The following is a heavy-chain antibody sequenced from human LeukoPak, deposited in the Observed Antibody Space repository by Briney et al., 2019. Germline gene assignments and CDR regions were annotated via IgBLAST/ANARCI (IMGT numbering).Heavy chain of an antibody. CDR3: TPRCSGGSCF. Sequence: GGSLRLTCAASGFTFSGSAMHWVRQASGKGLEWVGRIRSKANSYATAYAASVKGRFTISRDDSKNTAYLQMNSLKTEDTAVYYCTPRCSGGSCFWGQGTLVTVSS. CDR2: IRSKANSYAT. V-gene: IGHV3-73*01. CDR1: GFTFSGSA. D-gene: IGHD2-15*01. J-gene: IGHJ4*02.